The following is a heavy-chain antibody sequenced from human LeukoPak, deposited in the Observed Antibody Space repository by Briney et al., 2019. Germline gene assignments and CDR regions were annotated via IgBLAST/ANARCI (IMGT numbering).Heavy chain of an antibody. CDR1: GFTFSDYY. CDR3: ARDKGFPNYYFDY. CDR2: ISSSGGTI. J-gene: IGHJ4*02. D-gene: IGHD7-27*01. V-gene: IGHV3-11*01. Sequence: GGSLRLSCAASGFTFSDYYMSWIRQAPGKGLEWVSYISSSGGTIYYADSVKGRFTISRDNAKDSLYLQMNSLRAEDTAVYYCARDKGFPNYYFDYWGQGTLVTVSS.